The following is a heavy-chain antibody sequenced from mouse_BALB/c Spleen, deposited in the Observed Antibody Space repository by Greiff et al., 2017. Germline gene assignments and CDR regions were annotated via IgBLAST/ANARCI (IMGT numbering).Heavy chain of an antibody. J-gene: IGHJ2*01. CDR3: ARERGITTVFDY. CDR2: ISSGSSTI. V-gene: IGHV5-17*02. CDR1: GFTFSSFG. Sequence: EVKLVESGGGLVQPGGSRKLSCAASGFTFSSFGMHWVRQAPEKGLEWVAYISSGSSTIYYADTVKGRFTISRDNPKNTLFLQMTSLRSEDTAMYYCARERGITTVFDYWGQGTTLTVSS. D-gene: IGHD1-1*01.